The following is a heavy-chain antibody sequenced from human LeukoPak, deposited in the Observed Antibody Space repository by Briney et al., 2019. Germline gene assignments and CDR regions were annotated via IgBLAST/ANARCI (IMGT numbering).Heavy chain of an antibody. V-gene: IGHV1-2*02. CDR2: INPNSGGT. CDR3: ARSYYYDSSGSRHFDI. D-gene: IGHD3-22*01. CDR1: GYTFTGSY. J-gene: IGHJ3*02. Sequence: ASVRDSCKASGYTFTGSYMHWVRQAPGQGLEWMGWINPNSGGTNYAQKFQGRVTMTRDTSISTAYMELSRLRSDDTAVYYCARSYYYDSSGSRHFDIWGQGTMVTVSS.